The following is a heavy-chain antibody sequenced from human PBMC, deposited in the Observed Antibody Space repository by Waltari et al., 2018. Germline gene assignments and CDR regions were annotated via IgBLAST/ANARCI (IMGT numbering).Heavy chain of an antibody. CDR3: AKRPAVTTGGWFDP. CDR1: GFTLSSYA. D-gene: IGHD4-17*01. V-gene: IGHV3-23*01. Sequence: EVQLLESGGGLVQPGGSLRLSCAASGFTLSSYAMGWVRQVPGKGLEWVSSISGRDFSTFYADSVKGRFTVSRDNSKNTLYLQMNSLRAEDTAVYYCAKRPAVTTGGWFDPWGQGTLVTVSS. J-gene: IGHJ5*02. CDR2: ISGRDFST.